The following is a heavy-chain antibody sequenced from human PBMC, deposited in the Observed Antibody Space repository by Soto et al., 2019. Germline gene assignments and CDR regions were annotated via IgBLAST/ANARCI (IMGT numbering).Heavy chain of an antibody. CDR1: GDSISSYY. CDR3: ARSGTYYNDNWYDR. Sequence: SETLSLTCTVSGDSISSYYWSWIRQPPGKGLEWIGYIYYSGSTNYNPSLKSRVTISVDTSKNQFSLRLTSVTAADTAVYYCARSGTYYNDNWYDRWGQGTLVTVSS. V-gene: IGHV4-59*08. J-gene: IGHJ5*02. D-gene: IGHD3-10*01. CDR2: IYYSGST.